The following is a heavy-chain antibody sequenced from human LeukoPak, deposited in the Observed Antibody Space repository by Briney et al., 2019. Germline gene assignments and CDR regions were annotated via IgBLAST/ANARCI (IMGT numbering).Heavy chain of an antibody. CDR2: IIPILGIA. CDR3: AREGGGYCSSTSCYTFDY. D-gene: IGHD2-2*02. J-gene: IGHJ4*02. Sequence: ASVKVSCKASGGTFSSYTISWVRQAPGQGLELMGRIIPILGIANYAQKFQGRVTITADKSTSTAYMELSSLRSEDTAVYYCAREGGGYCSSTSCYTFDYWGQGTLVTVSS. CDR1: GGTFSSYT. V-gene: IGHV1-69*04.